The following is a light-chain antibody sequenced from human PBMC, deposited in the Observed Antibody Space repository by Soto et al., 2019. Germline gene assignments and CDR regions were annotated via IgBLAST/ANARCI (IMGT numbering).Light chain of an antibody. CDR2: DVS. J-gene: IGLJ3*02. CDR3: TSYTRSDIGV. CDR1: SSDVGGYDF. Sequence: QSALTQPASVSGSPGQSITISCTGTSSDVGGYDFVSWYQQRPGKAPKLIIYDVSNRPSGVSNRFSGSKSGNTASLTISGLHAEDEADYYCTSYTRSDIGVFGGGTKVTVL. V-gene: IGLV2-14*01.